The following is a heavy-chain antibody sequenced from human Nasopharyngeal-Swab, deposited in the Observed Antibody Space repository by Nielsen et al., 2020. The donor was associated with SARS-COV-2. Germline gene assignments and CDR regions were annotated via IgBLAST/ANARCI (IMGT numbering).Heavy chain of an antibody. Sequence: ASVKVSCEVSGYTLTELSMHWVRQAPGQGLEWMGIINPSGGSTSYAQKFQGRVTMTRDTSTSTVYMELSSLRSEDTAVYYCGSSSWYNYYGMDVWGQGTTVTVSS. CDR1: GYTLTELS. J-gene: IGHJ6*02. D-gene: IGHD6-13*01. V-gene: IGHV1-46*03. CDR2: INPSGGST. CDR3: GSSSWYNYYGMDV.